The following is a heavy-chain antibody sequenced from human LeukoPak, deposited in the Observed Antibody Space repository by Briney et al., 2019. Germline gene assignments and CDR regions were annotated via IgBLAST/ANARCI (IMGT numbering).Heavy chain of an antibody. Sequence: GGSLRLSCAASGFTFSSYSMNWVRQAPGKGLEWVSYISSSSSTIYYADSVKGRFTISRDNAKNSLYLQMNSLRAEDTAMYYCARVSSGYSFGDAFDIWGQRTMVTVSS. V-gene: IGHV3-48*04. CDR3: ARVSSGYSFGDAFDI. CDR1: GFTFSSYS. J-gene: IGHJ3*02. CDR2: ISSSSSTI. D-gene: IGHD3-22*01.